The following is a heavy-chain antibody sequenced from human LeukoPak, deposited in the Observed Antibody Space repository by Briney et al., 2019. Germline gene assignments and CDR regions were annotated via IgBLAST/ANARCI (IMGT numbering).Heavy chain of an antibody. D-gene: IGHD3-16*01. CDR2: IYPGDSDT. CDR1: GYSFTTYW. J-gene: IGHJ4*02. Sequence: GESLKISCQGSGYSFTTYWIGWVRQMPGKGLEWMGIIYPGDSDTRYSPSFQGQATISVDKSINTAYLQWSSLKASDTAMYYCARRTFGRGRLSLVSAFDSWGQGTLVTVSS. CDR3: ARRTFGRGRLSLVSAFDS. V-gene: IGHV5-51*01.